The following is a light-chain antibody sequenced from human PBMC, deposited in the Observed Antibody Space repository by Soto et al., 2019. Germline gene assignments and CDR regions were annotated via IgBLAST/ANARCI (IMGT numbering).Light chain of an antibody. Sequence: DIQMTQSPSSLSASVGDRVTITCRASQNIGRFLNWHQQKPGKAPKFLIYAASSLQSGVPSRFSGSGSGTDFTLTISSLQPEDFATYYCQQSYSRPITFGQGTRLEIK. V-gene: IGKV1-39*01. J-gene: IGKJ5*01. CDR1: QNIGRF. CDR2: AAS. CDR3: QQSYSRPIT.